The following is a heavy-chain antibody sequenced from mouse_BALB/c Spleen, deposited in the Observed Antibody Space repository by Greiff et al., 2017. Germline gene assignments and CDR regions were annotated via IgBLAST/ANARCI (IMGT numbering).Heavy chain of an antibody. CDR2: ISSGSSTI. CDR3: ARRMGDYPAWFAY. Sequence: EVQGVESGGGLVQPGGSRKLSCAASGFTFSSFGMHWVRQAPEKGLEWVAYISSGSSTIYYADTVKGRFTISRDNPKNTLFLQMTSLRSEDTAMYYCARRMGDYPAWFAYWGQGTTLTVSS. J-gene: IGHJ2*01. CDR1: GFTFSSFG. V-gene: IGHV5-17*02. D-gene: IGHD2-4*01.